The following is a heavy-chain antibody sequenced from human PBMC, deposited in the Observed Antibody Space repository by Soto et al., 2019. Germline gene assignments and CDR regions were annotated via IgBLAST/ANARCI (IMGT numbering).Heavy chain of an antibody. CDR2: INHSGST. CDR3: ARVSPITSTSWYGIDT. V-gene: IGHV4-34*01. Sequence: PSETLSLTCAVYGGSFIGYYWSWIRQPPGKGLEWIGEINHSGSTNYNPSLKSRVTISVDTSKNQFSLKLSSVTAADTAVYYCARVSPITSTSWYGIDTWGQETLLTVSS. CDR1: GGSFIGYY. J-gene: IGHJ5*02. D-gene: IGHD6-13*01.